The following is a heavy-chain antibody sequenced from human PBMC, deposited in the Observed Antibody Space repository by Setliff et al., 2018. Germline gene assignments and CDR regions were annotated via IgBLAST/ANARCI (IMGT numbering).Heavy chain of an antibody. V-gene: IGHV1-2*06. CDR3: ARGGPGVVIMPAAKLFDY. J-gene: IGHJ4*02. CDR2: ISPHTGGT. Sequence: ASVKVSCKASGYIFTGYYMHWVRQAPGQGLEWMGRISPHTGGTNSAQKFQGRVTMTRDTSVSTVYTELSRLRSDDTAVYYCARGGPGVVIMPAAKLFDYWGQGTLVTVSS. D-gene: IGHD2-2*01. CDR1: GYIFTGYY.